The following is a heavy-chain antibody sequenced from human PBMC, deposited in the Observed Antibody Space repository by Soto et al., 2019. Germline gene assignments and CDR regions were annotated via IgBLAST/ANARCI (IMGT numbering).Heavy chain of an antibody. V-gene: IGHV1-58*01. Sequence: QMQLVQSGPEVKKPGTSVKVSCKASGFTFTSSAVQWVRQARGQRLEWIGWIVVGSGNTNYAQKFQERVTITRDMPTSTAYMELSSLRSEDTAVYYCAAGSNGDYRDDYWGQGTLVTVSS. CDR1: GFTFTSSA. J-gene: IGHJ4*02. D-gene: IGHD4-17*01. CDR3: AAGSNGDYRDDY. CDR2: IVVGSGNT.